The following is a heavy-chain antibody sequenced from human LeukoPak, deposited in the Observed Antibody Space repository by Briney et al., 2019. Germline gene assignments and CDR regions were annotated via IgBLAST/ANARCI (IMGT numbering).Heavy chain of an antibody. D-gene: IGHD1-26*01. CDR2: VSGSGAIA. CDR1: GFTFSSYA. J-gene: IGHJ4*02. V-gene: IGHV3-23*01. CDR3: AKDRSIGTCYTFDS. Sequence: GGSLRLSCAASGFTFSSYAMSWVRQAPGQGLEWVSTVSGSGAIAYYTDSDKGRFTISRDNSKNTLYLQMSSLTAKDTAVYYCAKDRSIGTCYTFDSWGQGTLVTVSS.